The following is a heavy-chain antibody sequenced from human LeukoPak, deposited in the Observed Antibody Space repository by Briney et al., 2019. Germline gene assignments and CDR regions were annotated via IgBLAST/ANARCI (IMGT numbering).Heavy chain of an antibody. D-gene: IGHD3-10*01. CDR3: ARDLWFVEWVSGMDV. CDR2: IYSGGST. CDR1: GFTVSSNY. J-gene: IGHJ6*02. Sequence: PGGSLRLSCAASGFTVSSNYMSWVRQAPGKGLEWVSVIYSGGSTYYADSVKGRFTISRDNSKNTLYLQMNSLRAEDTAVYYCARDLWFVEWVSGMDVWGQGTTVTVSS. V-gene: IGHV3-66*01.